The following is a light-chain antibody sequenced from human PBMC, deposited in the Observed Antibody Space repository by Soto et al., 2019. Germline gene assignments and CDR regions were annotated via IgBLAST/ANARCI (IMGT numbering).Light chain of an antibody. J-gene: IGKJ1*01. CDR3: QQYGGSPRT. Sequence: EIVMTQSPATLSVSPGERATLSCRASQSVSSNLAWYQQKPGQAPRLLIHGASNRATGIPDRFSGSGSGTDFTPTITRLEPEDFAVYYCQQYGGSPRTFGQGTKVDIK. V-gene: IGKV3-20*01. CDR1: QSVSSN. CDR2: GAS.